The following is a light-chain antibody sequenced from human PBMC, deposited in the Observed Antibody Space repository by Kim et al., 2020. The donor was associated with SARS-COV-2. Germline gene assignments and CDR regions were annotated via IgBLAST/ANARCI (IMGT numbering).Light chain of an antibody. CDR3: NSRGSNDNVL. CDR2: GKN. Sequence: SSELTQDPAVSVALGQTVRITCQGDSLRSYYATCYQQKPGQAPIVVIYGKNNRPSGIPDRFTGSTSGDTASLTITGTQAGGEADYVCNSRGSNDNVLFGGGTQLTVL. V-gene: IGLV3-19*01. J-gene: IGLJ2*01. CDR1: SLRSYY.